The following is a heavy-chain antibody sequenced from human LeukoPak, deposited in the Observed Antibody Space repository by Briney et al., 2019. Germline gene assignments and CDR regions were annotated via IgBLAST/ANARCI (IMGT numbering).Heavy chain of an antibody. J-gene: IGHJ4*02. D-gene: IGHD3-10*01. CDR2: IRSTGGGT. CDR1: GFTFSNFA. CDR3: VCDLLSFGNFLSPTDY. V-gene: IGHV3-64D*09. Sequence: GGSLRLSCTASGFTFSNFAMHWVRQAPGKGLEYVSGIRSTGGGTYYADSVKGRFTISRDNSKNTLHLQMSSLRAEDTAVYYCVCDLLSFGNFLSPTDYWGQGTRVIVSS.